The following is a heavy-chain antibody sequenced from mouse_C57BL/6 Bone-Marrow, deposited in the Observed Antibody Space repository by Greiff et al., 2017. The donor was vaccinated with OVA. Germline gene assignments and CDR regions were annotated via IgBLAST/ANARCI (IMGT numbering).Heavy chain of an antibody. D-gene: IGHD2-3*01. CDR1: GFNIKDDY. V-gene: IGHV14-4*01. CDR2: IDPENGDT. Sequence: EVKLVESGAELVRPGASVKLSCTASGFNIKDDYMHWVKQRPEQGLEWIGWIDPENGDTEYASKFQGKATITADTSSNTAYLQLSSLTSEDTAVYYCTTGGLLRRFAYWGQGTLVTVSA. J-gene: IGHJ3*01. CDR3: TTGGLLRRFAY.